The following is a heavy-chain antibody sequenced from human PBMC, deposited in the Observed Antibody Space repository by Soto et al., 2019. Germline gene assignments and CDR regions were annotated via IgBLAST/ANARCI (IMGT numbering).Heavy chain of an antibody. V-gene: IGHV1-69*13. CDR1: GYTFTGYY. D-gene: IGHD3-22*01. Sequence: SVKLSCKASGYTFTGYYIHWVRQAPGQGLEWMGGIIPIFGTANYAQKFQGRVTITADESTSTAYMELSSLRSEDTAVYYCARLYYYDSSGYLGPRDYWGQGTLVTVSS. CDR3: ARLYYYDSSGYLGPRDY. J-gene: IGHJ4*02. CDR2: IIPIFGTA.